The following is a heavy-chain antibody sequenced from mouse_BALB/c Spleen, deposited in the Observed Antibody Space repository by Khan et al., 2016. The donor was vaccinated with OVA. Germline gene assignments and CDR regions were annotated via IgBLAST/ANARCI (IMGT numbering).Heavy chain of an antibody. Sequence: VQLQESGPGLVAPSQSLSITCTISGFSLTNYGVHWIRQPPGKGPEWLVVIWSDGSTTYNSALKSRLTITKDNSKSQVFLQMNSLQTDDTAIYFCARQPYYHYNIMDYWGQGTSGTVSS. CDR1: GFSLTNYG. J-gene: IGHJ4*01. CDR3: ARQPYYHYNIMDY. V-gene: IGHV2-6-1*01. D-gene: IGHD2-10*01. CDR2: IWSDGST.